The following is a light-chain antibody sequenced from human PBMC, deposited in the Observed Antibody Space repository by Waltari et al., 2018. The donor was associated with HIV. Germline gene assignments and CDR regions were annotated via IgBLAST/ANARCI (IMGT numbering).Light chain of an antibody. CDR3: QSHDSSLSSYV. CDR1: SSNIGAGYH. J-gene: IGLJ1*01. CDR2: GNS. V-gene: IGLV1-40*01. Sequence: QSVLTQPPSVSGAPGQRVTISCTGSSSNIGAGYHVHWYQQRPGTAPKLLIYGNSKRPSGVPDRFSGSKSGTSASLAITGLQAEDEADYHCQSHDSSLSSYVFGTGTKVTVL.